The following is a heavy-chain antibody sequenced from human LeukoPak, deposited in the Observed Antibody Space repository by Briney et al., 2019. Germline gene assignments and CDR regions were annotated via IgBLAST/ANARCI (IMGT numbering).Heavy chain of an antibody. CDR3: ARVAMVRGVTHPFDY. CDR2: ISSSSSYI. J-gene: IGHJ4*02. Sequence: GGSLRLSCAASGFTFSSYSMNWVRQAPGKGLEWVSSISSSSSYIYYADSVKGRFTISRDNAKNSLYLQMNSLRAEDTAVYYCARVAMVRGVTHPFDYWGQGTLDTVSS. CDR1: GFTFSSYS. V-gene: IGHV3-21*01. D-gene: IGHD3-10*01.